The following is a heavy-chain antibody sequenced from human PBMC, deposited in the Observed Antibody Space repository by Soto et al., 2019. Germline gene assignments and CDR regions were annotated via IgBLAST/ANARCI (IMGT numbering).Heavy chain of an antibody. CDR1: GFPFSSYV. V-gene: IGHV3-23*01. CDR3: AKDSNKYSSSLRGRYFDY. Sequence: EVQLLESGGGLVQRGGSLRLSCAASGFPFSSYVMAWVRQAPGKGLEGVSGISGGGSNTFYADSVNGRFTISRDNSKNTLLLQMNSLGAEDTAVYYCAKDSNKYSSSLRGRYFDYWGQGIGVTVSS. D-gene: IGHD4-4*01. CDR2: ISGGGSNT. J-gene: IGHJ4*02.